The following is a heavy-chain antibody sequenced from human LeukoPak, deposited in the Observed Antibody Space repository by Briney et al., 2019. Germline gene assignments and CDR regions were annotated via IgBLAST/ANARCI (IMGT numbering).Heavy chain of an antibody. CDR1: GFTFTSSA. CDR3: AASPDYYDSSGYSDYFDY. V-gene: IGHV1-58*01. Sequence: SVKVSCKASGFTFTSSAVQWVRQARGQRLEWIGWIVVGSGNTNYAQKFQERVTITRDMSTSTAYMELSSLRSEDTAVYYCAASPDYYDSSGYSDYFDYWGQGTLVTVSS. CDR2: IVVGSGNT. D-gene: IGHD3-22*01. J-gene: IGHJ4*02.